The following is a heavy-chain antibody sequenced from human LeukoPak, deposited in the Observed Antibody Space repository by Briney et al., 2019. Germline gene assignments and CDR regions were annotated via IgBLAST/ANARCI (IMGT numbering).Heavy chain of an antibody. D-gene: IGHD3-22*01. Sequence: ASVKVSCKASGYTFTSYGISWVRQAPGQGLEWMGWISAYNGNTNYAQKLQGRVTMTTDTSTSTAYMELRSLRSDDTAVYYCARTTRYYYDSSGYSRFDYWGQGTLVTVSS. V-gene: IGHV1-18*01. CDR3: ARTTRYYYDSSGYSRFDY. CDR1: GYTFTSYG. J-gene: IGHJ4*02. CDR2: ISAYNGNT.